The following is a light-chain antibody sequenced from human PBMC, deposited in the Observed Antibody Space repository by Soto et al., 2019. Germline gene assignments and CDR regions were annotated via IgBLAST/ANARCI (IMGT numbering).Light chain of an antibody. CDR1: QSVSSSY. CDR3: QQYGSSPPT. V-gene: IGKV3-20*01. CDR2: GAS. Sequence: EIELTQSPGTLSLSPGERATLSCRASQSVSSSYLAWYQQKPGQAPRLLIYGASSRATGIPDRFSGSGSGTDFTLTISRLEPEDFAVYYCQQYGSSPPTFGPGTKVDIK. J-gene: IGKJ3*01.